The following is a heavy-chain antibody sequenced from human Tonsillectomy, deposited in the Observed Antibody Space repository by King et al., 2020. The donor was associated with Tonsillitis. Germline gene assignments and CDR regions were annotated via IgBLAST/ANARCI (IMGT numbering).Heavy chain of an antibody. D-gene: IGHD4-11*01. J-gene: IGHJ5*02. CDR1: GGSISSSSYY. Sequence: LQLQESGPGLVRPSETLSLTCRVSGGSISSSSYYWAWIRQPPGKGPEWIGSFFFTGTTYYNPSLKSRVSIVVDTSSNHFSLTLTSVIAADTAVYYCAATDSASTVAPRDSWFDPWGQGILVTVSS. V-gene: IGHV4-39*07. CDR3: AATDSASTVAPRDSWFDP. CDR2: FFFTGTT.